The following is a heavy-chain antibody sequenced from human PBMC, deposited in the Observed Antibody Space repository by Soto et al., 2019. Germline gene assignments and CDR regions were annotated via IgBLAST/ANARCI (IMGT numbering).Heavy chain of an antibody. J-gene: IGHJ6*03. Sequence: QVQLVQSGAEVKKPGASVKDSCKASGYTFTSYGISWVRQAPGQGLEWMGWISAYNGNTNYAQKLQGRVTMTTDTSTSTAYMELSSLRSDDTAVYYCARFDVETMVRHYYYYYMDVWGKGTTVTVSS. D-gene: IGHD3-10*01. CDR3: ARFDVETMVRHYYYYYMDV. CDR1: GYTFTSYG. V-gene: IGHV1-18*01. CDR2: ISAYNGNT.